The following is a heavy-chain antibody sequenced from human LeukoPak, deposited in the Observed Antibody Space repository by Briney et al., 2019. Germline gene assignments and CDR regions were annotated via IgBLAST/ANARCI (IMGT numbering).Heavy chain of an antibody. CDR1: GFTFSSYG. D-gene: IGHD3-10*01. Sequence: PGGSLRLSCAASGFTFSSYGMHWVRQAPGKGLEWVSYISSSGSTIYYADSVKGRFTISRDNAKNSLYLQMNSLRAEDTAVYYCARGGYGSGSYPYYYYGMDVWGQGTTVTVSS. V-gene: IGHV3-48*04. CDR3: ARGGYGSGSYPYYYYGMDV. J-gene: IGHJ6*02. CDR2: ISSSGSTI.